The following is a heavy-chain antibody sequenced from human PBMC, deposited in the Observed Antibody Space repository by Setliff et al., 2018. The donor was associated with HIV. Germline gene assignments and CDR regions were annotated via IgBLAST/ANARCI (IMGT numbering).Heavy chain of an antibody. Sequence: GGSLRLSCAASGLTDTYNYMSWVRQAPGRGLEWVSVIHSGGSTYYADSVKGRFIISRDNSKNTLYLQMNSLRAEDTAVYYCARDPGRYNGMDVWGQGTTVTVSS. J-gene: IGHJ6*02. CDR1: GLTDTYNY. V-gene: IGHV3-66*01. D-gene: IGHD1-20*01. CDR2: IHSGGST. CDR3: ARDPGRYNGMDV.